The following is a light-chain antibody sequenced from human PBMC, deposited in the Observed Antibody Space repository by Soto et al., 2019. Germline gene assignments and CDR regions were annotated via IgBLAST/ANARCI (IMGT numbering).Light chain of an antibody. CDR2: DVS. Sequence: DIQMAESPSTVSADVGDRVSITCRASQSISSWLAWYQQKPGKAPKFLIYDVSNLESGVPSRFSGSGSGTEFTLIISSLQSDDFATYYCQEYSSYWTFGQGTKVDI. V-gene: IGKV1-5*01. CDR3: QEYSSYWT. J-gene: IGKJ1*01. CDR1: QSISSW.